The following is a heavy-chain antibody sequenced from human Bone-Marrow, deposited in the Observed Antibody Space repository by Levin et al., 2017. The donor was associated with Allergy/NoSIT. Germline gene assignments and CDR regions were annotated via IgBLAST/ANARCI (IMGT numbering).Heavy chain of an antibody. Sequence: SQTLSLTCNVSGGSICSVGYYWSWIRQHAGQGLEWIGHIYHSGSTYYNPSLESRITISVDTSKNQFSLKLSSVTAADTAVYYCARTIIGGDYEEILDPWGQGTLVTVSS. J-gene: IGHJ5*02. CDR2: IYHSGST. CDR3: ARTIIGGDYEEILDP. D-gene: IGHD4-17*01. V-gene: IGHV4-31*03. CDR1: GGSICSVGYY.